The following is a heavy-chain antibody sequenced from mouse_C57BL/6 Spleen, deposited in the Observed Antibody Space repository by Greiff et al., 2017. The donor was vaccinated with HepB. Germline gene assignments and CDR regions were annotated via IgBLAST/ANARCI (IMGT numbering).Heavy chain of an antibody. V-gene: IGHV1-53*01. D-gene: IGHD2-4*01. CDR1: GYTFTSYW. J-gene: IGHJ1*03. CDR3: ASKDYDYDEWYFDV. CDR2: INPSNGGT. Sequence: QVQLQQPGTELVKPGASVKLSCKASGYTFTSYWIHWVKQRPGQGLEWIGNINPSNGGTNYNEKFKSKATLTVDKSSSTAYMQLSSLTSEDSAVYYCASKDYDYDEWYFDVWGTGTTVTVSS.